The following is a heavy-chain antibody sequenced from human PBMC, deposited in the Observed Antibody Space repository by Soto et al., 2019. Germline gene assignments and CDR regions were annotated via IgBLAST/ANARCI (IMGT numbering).Heavy chain of an antibody. CDR3: ARHDGDNVVNWFDP. CDR2: IHYSGIT. D-gene: IGHD2-21*01. J-gene: IGHJ5*02. Sequence: QLQLQESGPGLVKPSETLSLTCTVTGGSISSSSTYWAWIRQPPGKGLEWIGSIHYSGITYYNPSLRSRITISIDASRTQFSLKLSSVAAADTAVYYCARHDGDNVVNWFDPWGQGTLVTVSS. V-gene: IGHV4-39*01. CDR1: GGSISSSSTY.